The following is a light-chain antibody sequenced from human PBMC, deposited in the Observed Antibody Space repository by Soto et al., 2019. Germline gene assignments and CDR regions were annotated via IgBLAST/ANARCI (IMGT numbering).Light chain of an antibody. V-gene: IGLV2-23*01. CDR2: END. CDR3: CSYAGSSTYV. CDR1: SSDVGTYNL. Sequence: HSALTQPASVSGSPGQSITISCTGTSSDVGTYNLVSWYQQRPGKGPTLMIFENDQRPSGVSFRFSGSKSGNTASLTISGLQAEDEADYYCCSYAGSSTYVFGTGTKLTVL. J-gene: IGLJ1*01.